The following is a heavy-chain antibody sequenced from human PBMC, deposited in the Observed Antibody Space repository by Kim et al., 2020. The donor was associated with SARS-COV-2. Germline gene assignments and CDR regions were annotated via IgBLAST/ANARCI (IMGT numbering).Heavy chain of an antibody. J-gene: IGHJ6*02. CDR1: GGSFSGYY. D-gene: IGHD2-15*01. CDR2: INHSGST. CDR3: AAGVRGRWFRPETYGMDV. Sequence: SETLSLTCAVYGGSFSGYYWSWIRQPPGNGLEWIGEINHSGSTNYNPSLKSRVTISVDTSKNQFSLKLSSVTAADTAVYYCAAGVRGRWFRPETYGMDVWGPGTTVTVSS. V-gene: IGHV4-34*01.